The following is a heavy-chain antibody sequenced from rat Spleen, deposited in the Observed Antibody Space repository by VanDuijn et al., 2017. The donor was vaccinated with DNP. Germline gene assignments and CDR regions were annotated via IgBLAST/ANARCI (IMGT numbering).Heavy chain of an antibody. Sequence: EVQLQESGPGLVKPSQSLSLTCSVTGYSITSNYWGWIRKFPGNKLEWMGSINSADNTNYNPSLKSRISITRDTSKNQFFLQVNSVNTEDTATYYCARWPGYNPPYAMDAWGQGTSVTVSS. V-gene: IGHV3-3*01. CDR2: INSADNT. D-gene: IGHD1-4*01. CDR3: ARWPGYNPPYAMDA. CDR1: GYSITSNY. J-gene: IGHJ4*01.